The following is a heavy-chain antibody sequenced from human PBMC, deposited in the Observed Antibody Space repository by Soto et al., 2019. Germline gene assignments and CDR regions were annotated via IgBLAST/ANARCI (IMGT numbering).Heavy chain of an antibody. D-gene: IGHD1-26*01. J-gene: IGHJ4*02. CDR3: ARANGGVGATPDY. CDR1: GGTFSSYA. V-gene: IGHV1-69*01. CDR2: IIPIFDTA. Sequence: QVQLVQSGAEVQKPGSSVKVSCKASGGTFSSYAISWVRQAPGQGLEWMGGIIPIFDTANYAQKFQGRVKITADEATSTAYMELSSLRSEDTAVYYCARANGGVGATPDYWGQGTLVTVSS.